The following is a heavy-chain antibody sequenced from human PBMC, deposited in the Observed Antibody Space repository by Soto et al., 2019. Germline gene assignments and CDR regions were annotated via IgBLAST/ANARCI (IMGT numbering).Heavy chain of an antibody. CDR3: ATTSEYIVVVVAATSPGYYYGMDV. CDR2: IIPIFGTA. CDR1: GGTFSSYA. Sequence: SVKVSWKASGGTFSSYAISWVRQAPGQGLEWMGGIIPIFGTANYAQKFQGRVTITADKSTSTAYMELSSLRSEDTAVYYCATTSEYIVVVVAATSPGYYYGMDVWGQGTTVTVSS. D-gene: IGHD2-15*01. J-gene: IGHJ6*02. V-gene: IGHV1-69*06.